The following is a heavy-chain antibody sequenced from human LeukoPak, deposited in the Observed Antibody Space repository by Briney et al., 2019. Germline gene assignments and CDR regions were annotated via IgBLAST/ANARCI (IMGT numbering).Heavy chain of an antibody. CDR2: ISAYNGNT. CDR3: VRTPVFWSGYALGY. J-gene: IGHJ4*02. D-gene: IGHD3-3*01. V-gene: IGHV1-18*01. Sequence: ASVNVSCKASGYTFTSYGISWVRQAPGQGLEWMGWISAYNGNTNYAQKLRGRVTMTTDTFTSTAYMELRSLRSDDTAAYYCVRTPVFWSGYALGYWGQGTLVTVSS. CDR1: GYTFTSYG.